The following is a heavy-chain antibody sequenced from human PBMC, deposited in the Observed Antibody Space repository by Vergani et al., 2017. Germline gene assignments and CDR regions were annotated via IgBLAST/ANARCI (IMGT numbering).Heavy chain of an antibody. J-gene: IGHJ6*02. Sequence: QVQLQESGPGLVKPSETLSLTCTVSGGSISSYYWSWIRQPPGKGLEWIGSIYYSGSTYYNPSLKSRVTISVDTSKNQFSLKLSSVTAADTAVYYCARSTIAAPTYYYYGMDVWGQGP. CDR1: GGSISSYY. CDR3: ARSTIAAPTYYYYGMDV. CDR2: IYYSGST. V-gene: IGHV4-59*05. D-gene: IGHD6-6*01.